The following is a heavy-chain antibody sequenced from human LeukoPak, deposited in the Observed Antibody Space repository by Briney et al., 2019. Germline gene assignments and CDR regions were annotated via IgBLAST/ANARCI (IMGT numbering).Heavy chain of an antibody. Sequence: PGGSLRLSCAASGFTFSSYSMNWVRQAPGKGLEWVSSISSSSSYIYYADSVKGRFTISRDNAKNSLYLQMNSLRAEDTAVYYCAREGDSSGRELDDFNDYWGQGTLVTVSS. V-gene: IGHV3-21*01. CDR1: GFTFSSYS. CDR3: AREGDSSGRELDDFNDY. CDR2: ISSSSSYI. J-gene: IGHJ4*02. D-gene: IGHD6-19*01.